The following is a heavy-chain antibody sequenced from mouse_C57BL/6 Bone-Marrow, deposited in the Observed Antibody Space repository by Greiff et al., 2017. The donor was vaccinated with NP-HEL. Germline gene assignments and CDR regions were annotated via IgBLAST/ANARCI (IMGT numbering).Heavy chain of an antibody. CDR3: ALGPWFAY. D-gene: IGHD4-1*01. CDR2: LDPSDSYT. CDR1: GYTFTSYW. Sequence: QVQLQQPGAELVMPGASVKLSCKASGYTFTSYWMHWVKQRPGQGLEWIGELDPSDSYTNYNQNVKGKSTLTVDKSSSTAYMQLSSRTSEDSAVYYCALGPWFAYWGQGTLVTVSA. J-gene: IGHJ3*01. V-gene: IGHV1-69*01.